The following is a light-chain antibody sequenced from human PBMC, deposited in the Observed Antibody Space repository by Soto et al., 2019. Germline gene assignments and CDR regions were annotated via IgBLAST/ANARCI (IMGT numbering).Light chain of an antibody. CDR1: QGIGDR. Sequence: DIQMTQSPSSVSASVGDRVTLTCRASQGIGDRLAWYQQEPGKVPQLLIYFASTLGSGVPSRFSGSGSGTDFILTINTLQADDFATYYCLHTYSFPRTVGQGTKVDIK. J-gene: IGKJ1*01. CDR2: FAS. V-gene: IGKV1-12*01. CDR3: LHTYSFPRT.